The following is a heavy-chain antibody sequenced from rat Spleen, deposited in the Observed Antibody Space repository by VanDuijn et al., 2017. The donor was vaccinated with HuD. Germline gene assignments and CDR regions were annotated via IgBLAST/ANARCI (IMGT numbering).Heavy chain of an antibody. V-gene: IGHV2-6*01. CDR3: TRSTLLGGFAY. J-gene: IGHJ3*01. CDR2: ISSGGNT. CDR1: GFSLISYS. D-gene: IGHD3-5*01. Sequence: QVQLKESGPGLVQPSQTLSLTCTVSGFSLISYSVSWVRQPPGKGLEWIAGISSGGNTYHNSGLKSRLSISRDTSKSQVFLKMNGLQTEDTALYFCTRSTLLGGFAYWGQGTLVTVSS.